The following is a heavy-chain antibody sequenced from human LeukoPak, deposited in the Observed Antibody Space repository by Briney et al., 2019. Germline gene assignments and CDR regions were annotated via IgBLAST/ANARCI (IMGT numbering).Heavy chain of an antibody. CDR2: INPNTGGT. CDR1: GYTFTGYY. D-gene: IGHD3-9*01. Sequence: ASVKVSCKASGYTFTGYYLHWVRQAPGQGLEWMGRINPNTGGTNHAQKFQGRVTITTDESTSTAYMELSSLRSEDTAVYYCARDLGYFDWLPKNRAWFDPWGQGTLVTVSS. V-gene: IGHV1-2*06. CDR3: ARDLGYFDWLPKNRAWFDP. J-gene: IGHJ5*02.